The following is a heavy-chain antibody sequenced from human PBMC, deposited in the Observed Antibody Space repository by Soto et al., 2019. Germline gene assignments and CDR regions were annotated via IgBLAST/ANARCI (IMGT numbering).Heavy chain of an antibody. D-gene: IGHD6-13*01. CDR2: IYYSGST. V-gene: IGHV4-31*03. Sequence: PSETLSLTCTVSGGSISSGGYYWSWIRQHPGKGLEWIGYIYYSGSTYYNPSLKSRVTISVDTSKNQSSLKLSSVTAADTAVYYCARRVNYYYGMDVWGQGTTVTVSS. J-gene: IGHJ6*02. CDR3: ARRVNYYYGMDV. CDR1: GGSISSGGYY.